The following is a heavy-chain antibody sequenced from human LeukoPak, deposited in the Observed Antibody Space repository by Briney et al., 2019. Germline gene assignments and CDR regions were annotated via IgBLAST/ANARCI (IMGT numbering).Heavy chain of an antibody. CDR2: ISISSREI. Sequence: PGGSLRLSCAASGFTFSSYAMNWVRQAPGKGLEWVSYISISSREIFYADSVKGRFTISRDNAKNSLYLQMNSLRVEDTAVYYCARVDPFDYWGQGTLVTVSS. J-gene: IGHJ4*02. CDR3: ARVDPFDY. V-gene: IGHV3-21*01. CDR1: GFTFSSYA. D-gene: IGHD2-2*03.